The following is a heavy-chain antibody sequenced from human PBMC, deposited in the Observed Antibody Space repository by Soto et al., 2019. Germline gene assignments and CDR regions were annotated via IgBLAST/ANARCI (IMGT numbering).Heavy chain of an antibody. CDR3: ARDSTRWFPYYGIDV. V-gene: IGHV4-59*01. D-gene: IGHD6-13*01. CDR2: VSDSGST. J-gene: IGHJ6*02. Sequence: PFATQSLTYTVSGGSIDDYDGTWIRHPPGKGLEWIGYVSDSGSTKYNPSLRSRVTISVDTSKNRFSLKLNSVTAADTAVYYCARDSTRWFPYYGIDVWGQGTKVTVSS. CDR1: GGSIDDYD.